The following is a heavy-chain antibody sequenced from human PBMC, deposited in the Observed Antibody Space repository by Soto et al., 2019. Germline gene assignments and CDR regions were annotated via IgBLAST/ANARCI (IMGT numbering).Heavy chain of an antibody. V-gene: IGHV1-18*01. D-gene: IGHD1-26*01. CDR1: GYTFTSYG. CDR2: VSAYNGNT. Sequence: GASVKVSCKASGYTFTSYGISWVRQAPGQGLEWMGWVSAYNGNTNYAQKLQGRVTMTTDTSTSTAYMELRSLRSDDTAVYYCARTIVGATIDGMDVWGQGTTVTVSS. J-gene: IGHJ6*02. CDR3: ARTIVGATIDGMDV.